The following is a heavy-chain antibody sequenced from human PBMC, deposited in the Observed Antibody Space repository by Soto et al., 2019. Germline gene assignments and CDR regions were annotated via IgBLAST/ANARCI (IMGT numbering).Heavy chain of an antibody. J-gene: IGHJ4*02. V-gene: IGHV3-48*01. CDR2: ISSSSSTI. CDR3: ASPIMITFGGVIVDFDY. Sequence: PGGSLRLSCAASGLTFSSYSMNWVRQAPGKGLEWVSYISSSSSTIYYADSVKGRFTISRDNAKNSLYLQMNSLRAEDTAVYYCASPIMITFGGVIVDFDYRGQGRLGTVAS. D-gene: IGHD3-16*02. CDR1: GLTFSSYS.